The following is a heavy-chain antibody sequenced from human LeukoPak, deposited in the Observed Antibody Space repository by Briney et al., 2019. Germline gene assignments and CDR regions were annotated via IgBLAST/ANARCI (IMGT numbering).Heavy chain of an antibody. CDR2: IYYSGSP. V-gene: IGHV4-39*07. D-gene: IGHD3-16*01. Sequence: PSETLSLTCAVSGGSISNTGYYWGWIRQTPGKGLEWIGSIYYSGSPYYNPSLKSRTTISIDTSENQFSLKLTSVTAADTAVYYCARLGAYKPPRLTYSYHPLDVWGQGTTVTVSS. J-gene: IGHJ6*02. CDR3: ARLGAYKPPRLTYSYHPLDV. CDR1: GGSISNTGYY.